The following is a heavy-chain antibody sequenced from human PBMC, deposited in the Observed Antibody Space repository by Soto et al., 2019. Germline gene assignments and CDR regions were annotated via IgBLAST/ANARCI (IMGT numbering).Heavy chain of an antibody. V-gene: IGHV4-61*01. CDR3: ASRYCSGGSCYSRAFDI. Sequence: QVQLQESGPGLVKPSETLSLTCTVSGGSVSSGSYYWSWIRQPPGQGLEWIGYIYYSGRTNYNPSLKCRVTIAVDTSKNQFSLKLSAVTAADTAVYYCASRYCSGGSCYSRAFDIGGQGTMVTVSS. CDR2: IYYSGRT. CDR1: GGSVSSGSYY. J-gene: IGHJ3*02. D-gene: IGHD2-15*01.